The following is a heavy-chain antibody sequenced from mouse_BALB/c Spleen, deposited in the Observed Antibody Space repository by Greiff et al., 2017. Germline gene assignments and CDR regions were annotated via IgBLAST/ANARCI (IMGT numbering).Heavy chain of an antibody. V-gene: IGHV3-8*02. Sequence: EVKVVESGPSLVKPSQTLSLTCSVTGDSITSGYWNWIRKFPGNKLEYMGYISYSGSTYYNPSLKSRISITRDTSKNQYYLQLNSVTTEDTATYYCANYGNYVNAMDYWGQGTSVTVSS. J-gene: IGHJ4*01. D-gene: IGHD2-1*01. CDR2: ISYSGST. CDR3: ANYGNYVNAMDY. CDR1: GDSITSGY.